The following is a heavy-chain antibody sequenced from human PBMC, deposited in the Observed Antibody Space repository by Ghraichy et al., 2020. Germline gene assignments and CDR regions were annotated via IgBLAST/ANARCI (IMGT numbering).Heavy chain of an antibody. CDR1: GFTFTNYW. Sequence: GGSLRLSYAASGFTFTNYWMHWVRQAPGKGLVWVSRINSDGSSTSYADSVKGRFTISRDNAKNTLYLQMNSLRAEDTAVYFCAKASGYYDTGAYFDFWGQGTLVTVSS. CDR2: INSDGSST. CDR3: AKASGYYDTGAYFDF. J-gene: IGHJ5*01. D-gene: IGHD3-16*01. V-gene: IGHV3-74*01.